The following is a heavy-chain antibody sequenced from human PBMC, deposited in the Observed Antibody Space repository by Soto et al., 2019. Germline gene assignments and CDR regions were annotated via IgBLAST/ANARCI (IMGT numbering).Heavy chain of an antibody. Sequence: QVQLQQWGAGLLKPSETLSLTCAVYGGSFSGYYWSWIRQPPGKGLEWIGEINHSGRTNYNPSLKSRVTISVDTSKNQFSLKLSSVTAADTAVYYCARGYDILTGYFDYWGQGTLVTVSS. CDR2: INHSGRT. V-gene: IGHV4-34*01. CDR1: GGSFSGYY. J-gene: IGHJ4*02. D-gene: IGHD3-9*01. CDR3: ARGYDILTGYFDY.